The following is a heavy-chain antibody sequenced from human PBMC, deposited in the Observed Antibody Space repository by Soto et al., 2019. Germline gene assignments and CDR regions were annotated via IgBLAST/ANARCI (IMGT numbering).Heavy chain of an antibody. CDR2: ISWDSGSI. J-gene: IGHJ4*02. CDR1: GFTFDDYA. CDR3: ANSARIAARPFDY. V-gene: IGHV3-9*01. D-gene: IGHD6-6*01. Sequence: GGSLRLSCAASGFTFDDYAMHWVRQAPGKGLEWVSGISWDSGSIGYADSGKGRFTISRDNAKNSLYLQMNSLRAEDTALYYCANSARIAARPFDYWGQGTLVTVSS.